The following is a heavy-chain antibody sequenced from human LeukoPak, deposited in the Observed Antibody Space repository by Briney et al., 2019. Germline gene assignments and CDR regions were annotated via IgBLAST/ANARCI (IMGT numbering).Heavy chain of an antibody. CDR1: GYRFTNYW. J-gene: IGHJ6*02. Sequence: GESLKISCEGSGYRFTNYWIAWVRQMPGKGLEWMGFICPGDSDARYSPSFQGQVTISADKSINTVYLQWNSLKASDSAMYYCARHTSSWYSASSSGMDVWGQGTTVTVSS. V-gene: IGHV5-51*01. D-gene: IGHD6-13*01. CDR3: ARHTSSWYSASSSGMDV. CDR2: ICPGDSDA.